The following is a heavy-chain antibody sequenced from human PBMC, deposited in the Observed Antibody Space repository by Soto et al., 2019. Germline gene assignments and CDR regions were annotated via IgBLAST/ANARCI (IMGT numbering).Heavy chain of an antibody. Sequence: ASVKVSCKASGDRFIDYFMHWVRRAPGQGLEWMGWINPKSGGTKIAQKFQGRTTMTRDTSINTVFMELSRLTSDDTAVYYCARDLTLSGLYDSSGIPDYWGQGTLVTVS. CDR3: ARDLTLSGLYDSSGIPDY. CDR1: GDRFIDYF. CDR2: INPKSGGT. J-gene: IGHJ4*02. D-gene: IGHD3-22*01. V-gene: IGHV1-2*02.